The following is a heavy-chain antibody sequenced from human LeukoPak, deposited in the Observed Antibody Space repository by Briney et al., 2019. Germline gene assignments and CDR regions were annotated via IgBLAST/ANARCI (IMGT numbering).Heavy chain of an antibody. D-gene: IGHD3-3*01. CDR3: ARAPRRNYDFWSGYYFYWFDP. CDR1: GYSFTSYW. V-gene: IGHV5-51*01. Sequence: GESLKISCKGSGYSFTSYWIGWVRQMPGKGLEWMGIIYPGDSDTRYSPSFQGQVTISADKSISTAYLQWSSPKASDTAMYYCARAPRRNYDFWSGYYFYWFDPWGQGTLVTVSS. CDR2: IYPGDSDT. J-gene: IGHJ5*02.